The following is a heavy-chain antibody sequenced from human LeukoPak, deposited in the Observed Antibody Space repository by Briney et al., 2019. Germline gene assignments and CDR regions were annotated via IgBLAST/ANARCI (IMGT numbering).Heavy chain of an antibody. J-gene: IGHJ4*02. Sequence: GGSLRLSCAASGFTFSDHYMDWVRLARGKGREWVGRTRNKANSYTTEYAASVKGRFTISRDDSQNSLYLQMNSLKSEDTAVYYCVRVVHITANYPFDYWGQGTLVTVSS. D-gene: IGHD2-21*01. CDR2: TRNKANSYTT. CDR3: VRVVHITANYPFDY. V-gene: IGHV3-72*01. CDR1: GFTFSDHY.